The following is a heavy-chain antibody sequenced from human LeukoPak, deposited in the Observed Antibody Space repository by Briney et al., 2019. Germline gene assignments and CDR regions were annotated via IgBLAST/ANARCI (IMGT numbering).Heavy chain of an antibody. V-gene: IGHV1-18*01. CDR3: ARGGTSGWRTPNDDY. D-gene: IGHD6-19*01. CDR1: GYTFTSYG. CDR2: ISAYNGHT. J-gene: IGHJ4*02. Sequence: ASVKVSCKASGYTFTSYGISWVRQAPGQGLEWMGWISAYNGHTNYAQKLQGRVTMTTETSTSTAYMELRSLRSDDTAVYYCARGGTSGWRTPNDDYWGQGTLVTVSS.